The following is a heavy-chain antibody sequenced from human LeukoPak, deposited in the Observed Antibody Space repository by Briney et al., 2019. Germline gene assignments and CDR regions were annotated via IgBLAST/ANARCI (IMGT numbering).Heavy chain of an antibody. Sequence: GGSLRLSCAASGFAFSSYSMNWVRQAPGKGLEWVSSISSSSSYIYYADSVKGRFTISRDNAKNSLYLQMNSLRAEDTAVYYCARDILWYSSGWDPDYWGQGTLVTVS. CDR1: GFAFSSYS. CDR3: ARDILWYSSGWDPDY. V-gene: IGHV3-21*01. D-gene: IGHD6-19*01. J-gene: IGHJ4*02. CDR2: ISSSSSYI.